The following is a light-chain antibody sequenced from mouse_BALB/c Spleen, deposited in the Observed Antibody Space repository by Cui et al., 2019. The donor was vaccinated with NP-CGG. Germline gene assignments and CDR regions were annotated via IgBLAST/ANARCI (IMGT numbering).Light chain of an antibody. CDR1: TVAVTTSNY. J-gene: IGLJ1*01. CDR2: STS. Sequence: AVVTQESALTTSPGETVTLTCRSSTVAVTTSNYANWVQEKPDHLFTGLIGSTSNRAPGVPARFSGSLIGDKAALTITGAQTEDEAIYFCALWYSNHWVFGGGTKLTVL. CDR3: ALWYSNHWV. V-gene: IGLV1*01.